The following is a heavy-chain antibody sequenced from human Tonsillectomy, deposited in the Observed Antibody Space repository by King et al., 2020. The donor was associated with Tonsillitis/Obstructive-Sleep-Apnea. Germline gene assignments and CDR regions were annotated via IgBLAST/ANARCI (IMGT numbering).Heavy chain of an antibody. CDR1: GFTFSTYA. CDR2: ISGSGAGT. D-gene: IGHD2-15*01. V-gene: IGHV3-23*04. Sequence: VQLVESGGGLVQPGGSLRLSCAASGFTFSTYAMSWVRQAPGKGLEWVSGISGSGAGTYFADSVKGRFTISRDNSKNTQYLQMNSLRADDTAVYYCAKEADVVVAAATYDYWGQGTLVTVSS. CDR3: AKEADVVVAAATYDY. J-gene: IGHJ4*02.